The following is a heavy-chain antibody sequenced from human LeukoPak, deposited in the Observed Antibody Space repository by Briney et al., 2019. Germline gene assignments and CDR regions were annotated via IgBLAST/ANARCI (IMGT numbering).Heavy chain of an antibody. V-gene: IGHV3-7*01. J-gene: IGHJ6*02. D-gene: IGHD2-2*01. CDR3: ARALEYCSSTSCSRRAYYYGMTV. CDR1: GFSSSSYW. Sequence: GGSLRLSCAAPGFSSSSYWMSWVRQAPGKGREWVANIKQGGREKYYVDSVKGRFTISRDNAQTSLYLQMTRLRAEHAAVSYCARALEYCSSTSCSRRAYYYGMTVWGQGTTVTVSS. CDR2: IKQGGREK.